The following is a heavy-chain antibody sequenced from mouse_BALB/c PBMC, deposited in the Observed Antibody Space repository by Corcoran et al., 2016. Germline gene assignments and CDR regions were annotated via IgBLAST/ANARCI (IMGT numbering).Heavy chain of an antibody. D-gene: IGHD4-1*01. CDR2: IDPANGNT. CDR1: GFNIKDTY. CDR3: ANWDWYFDV. V-gene: IGHV14-3*02. J-gene: IGHJ1*01. Sequence: VQLQQSGAELVKPGASVKLSCTASGFNIKDTYMHWVKLRPEQGLEWIGRIDPANGNTKYDPKFQGQATITADTSSNTAYLQLSSLTSDDTAVYYCANWDWYFDVWGAGTTVTVSS.